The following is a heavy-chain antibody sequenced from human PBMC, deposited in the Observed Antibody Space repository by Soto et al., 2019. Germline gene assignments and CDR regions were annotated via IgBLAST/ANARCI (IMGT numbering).Heavy chain of an antibody. V-gene: IGHV3-21*01. D-gene: IGHD3-3*01. J-gene: IGHJ6*02. CDR3: ARARELRFLEWLPRGYYYYGMDV. Sequence: PVGSLRLSCAASGFTFSSYSMNWVRQAPGKGLEWVSSISSSSSYIYYADSVKGRFTISRDNAKNSLYLQMNSLRAEDTAVYYCARARELRFLEWLPRGYYYYGMDVWGQGTTVTVSS. CDR2: ISSSSSYI. CDR1: GFTFSSYS.